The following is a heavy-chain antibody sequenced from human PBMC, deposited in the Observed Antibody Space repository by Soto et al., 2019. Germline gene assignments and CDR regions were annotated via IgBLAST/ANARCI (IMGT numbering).Heavy chain of an antibody. CDR2: INHSGST. D-gene: IGHD3-3*01. Sequence: SETLSLTCSVYGWSFSGYYWSWIRQPPGKGLEWIGEINHSGSTNYNPSLKSRVTISVDTSKNQFSLKLSSVTAADTAVYYCARLTPGTYYDFWSGYYYYGMDVWGQGTTVTVSS. CDR1: GWSFSGYY. V-gene: IGHV4-34*01. CDR3: ARLTPGTYYDFWSGYYYYGMDV. J-gene: IGHJ6*02.